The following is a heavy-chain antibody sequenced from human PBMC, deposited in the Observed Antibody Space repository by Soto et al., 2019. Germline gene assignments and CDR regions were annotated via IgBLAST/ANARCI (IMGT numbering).Heavy chain of an antibody. CDR1: GFTFSSYA. V-gene: IGHV3-30-3*01. Sequence: ESGGGVVQPGRSLRLSCAASGFTFSSYAMHWVRQAPGKGLEWVAVISYDGSNKYYADSVKGRFTISRDNSKNTLYLQMNSRRAEDTAVYYCARQPYRYYGGNSRWFDPWGQGTLVTVSS. J-gene: IGHJ5*02. CDR2: ISYDGSNK. D-gene: IGHD4-17*01. CDR3: ARQPYRYYGGNSRWFDP.